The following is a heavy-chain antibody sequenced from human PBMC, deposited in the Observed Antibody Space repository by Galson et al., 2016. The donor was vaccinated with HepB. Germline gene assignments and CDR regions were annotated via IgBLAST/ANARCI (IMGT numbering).Heavy chain of an antibody. CDR1: GYSFTSHS. D-gene: IGHD3-10*01. Sequence: SVKVSCKASGYSFTSHSISWVRQAPGQGLEWMGYITTYSGDTYYAPNLQGRVTMTTDTSTPTAYMELRSLRSDDTAVYYWARDRDNYGSGSDSWGQGTLVTVSS. CDR3: ARDRDNYGSGSDS. CDR2: ITTYSGDT. V-gene: IGHV1-18*01. J-gene: IGHJ4*02.